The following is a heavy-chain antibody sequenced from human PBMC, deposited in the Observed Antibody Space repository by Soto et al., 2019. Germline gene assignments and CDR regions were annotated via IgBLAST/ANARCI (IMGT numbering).Heavy chain of an antibody. CDR3: ARDRPTLRGRPKSSLDY. CDR1: GFTFSSYG. Sequence: QVQLVESGGGVVQPGRSLRLSCAASGFTFSSYGMHWVRQAPGKGLEWVAVIWYDGSNKYYADSVKGRFTISRDNSKNTLYLQMNSLRAEDTAVYYCARDRPTLRGRPKSSLDYGGQGTLVTVSS. V-gene: IGHV3-33*01. D-gene: IGHD6-6*01. J-gene: IGHJ4*02. CDR2: IWYDGSNK.